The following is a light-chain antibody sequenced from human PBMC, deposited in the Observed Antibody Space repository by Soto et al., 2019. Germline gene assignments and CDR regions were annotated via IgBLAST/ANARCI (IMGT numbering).Light chain of an antibody. CDR3: RWYGGSPRT. CDR1: QSVSSNY. V-gene: IGKV3-20*01. Sequence: EIVLTQSPGTLSLSPGERATLSCRVSQSVSSNYLAWYQQKPGQAPRFLISGASTGATGIPDRFSGSGSGTDFSLGNSVLEPGDCPGCYCRWYGGSPRTFGQGTKVDIK. CDR2: GAS. J-gene: IGKJ1*01.